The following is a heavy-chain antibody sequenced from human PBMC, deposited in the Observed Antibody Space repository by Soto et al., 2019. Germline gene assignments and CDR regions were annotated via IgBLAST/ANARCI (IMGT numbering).Heavy chain of an antibody. J-gene: IGHJ4*02. CDR2: IIPIFGTA. Sequence: QVQLVQSGAEVKKPGSSVKVSCKASGGTFSSYAISWVRQAPGKGLEWMGGIIPIFGTAHYAQKFQGRVTITADEPTSTAYRELSSLRAEETAVSYSARDSSIWYGDNWFDYGGQGTLVTVAS. CDR3: ARDSSIWYGDNWFDY. D-gene: IGHD1-20*01. V-gene: IGHV1-69*12. CDR1: GGTFSSYA.